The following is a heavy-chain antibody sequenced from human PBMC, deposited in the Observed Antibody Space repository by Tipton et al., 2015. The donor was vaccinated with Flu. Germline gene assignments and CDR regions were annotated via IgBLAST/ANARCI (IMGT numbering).Heavy chain of an antibody. CDR1: GGSISSYY. V-gene: IGHV4-4*07. CDR3: ARGSGSGTYMIFDF. D-gene: IGHD3-10*01. J-gene: IGHJ4*02. Sequence: LRLSCTVSGGSISSYYWAWIRQPAGKGLEWIGRIYTSGSTKYNPSLESRVTMSVDTSKNHCSLKLGSLTAADTAVYYCARGSGSGTYMIFDFWGQGTLATVSS. CDR2: IYTSGST.